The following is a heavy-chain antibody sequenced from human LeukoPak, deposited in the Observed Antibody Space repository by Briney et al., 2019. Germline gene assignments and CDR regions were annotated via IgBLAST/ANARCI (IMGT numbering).Heavy chain of an antibody. CDR2: IRSKAYGGTT. Sequence: GGSLRLSCTASGFTFGDYAMSWFRQAPGKGLEWVGFIRSKAYGGTTEYAASVKGRFTISRDDSKSIAYLQMNSLKTEDTAVYYCTRDVVVVPAAIHYYYYGMDVWGQGTTVTVSS. CDR3: TRDVVVVPAAIHYYYYGMDV. CDR1: GFTFGDYA. V-gene: IGHV3-49*03. J-gene: IGHJ6*02. D-gene: IGHD2-2*02.